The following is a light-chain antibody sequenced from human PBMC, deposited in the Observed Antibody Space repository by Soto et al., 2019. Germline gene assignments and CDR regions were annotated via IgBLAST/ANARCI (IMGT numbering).Light chain of an antibody. J-gene: IGKJ1*01. CDR3: QQYNSYWT. CDR2: DAS. CDR1: QSISSW. Sequence: DIQMTQSPSTLSASVGDRVTITCRASQSISSWLAWYQQKPGKAPKLLIYDASSLESGVPSRFSGSGSGTEFTLTNSSLQPDDFAPYYCQQYNSYWTVGQGTKVEIK. V-gene: IGKV1-5*01.